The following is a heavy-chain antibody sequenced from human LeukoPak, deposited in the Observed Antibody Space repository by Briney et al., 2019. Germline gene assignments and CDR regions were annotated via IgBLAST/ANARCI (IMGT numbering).Heavy chain of an antibody. CDR3: ARGGSRISNAFDI. J-gene: IGHJ3*02. Sequence: PSETLSLTCTVSGGSLSSYYWSWIRQPPGKGLEWIGYIYYSGSTNYNPSLKSRVTISVDTSKNQFSLKLSSVTAADTAVYYCARGGSRISNAFDIWGQGTMVTVSS. D-gene: IGHD3-16*01. CDR1: GGSLSSYY. CDR2: IYYSGST. V-gene: IGHV4-59*08.